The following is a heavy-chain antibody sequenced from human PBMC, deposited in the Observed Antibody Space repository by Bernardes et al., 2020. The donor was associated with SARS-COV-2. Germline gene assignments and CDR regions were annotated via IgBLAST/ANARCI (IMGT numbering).Heavy chain of an antibody. CDR2: ISYRGST. CDR3: GRVSGSGWALES. D-gene: IGHD6-19*01. J-gene: IGHJ4*02. Sequence: LVKPTQTLSLTCTVPGGSITYFYWSWIRQSPGKGLEWIGYISYRGSTKYNPSLESRITISMDTAKNQVSLNLSSVTAADTAVYYCGRVSGSGWALESWGQGTRVTVSS. CDR1: GGSITYFY. V-gene: IGHV4-59*01.